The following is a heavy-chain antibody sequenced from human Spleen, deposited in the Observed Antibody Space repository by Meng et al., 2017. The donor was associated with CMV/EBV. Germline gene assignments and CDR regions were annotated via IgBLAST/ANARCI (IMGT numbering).Heavy chain of an antibody. V-gene: IGHV3-23*01. CDR2: ISGSGGDT. CDR3: AKASRYSNLRDYLHY. J-gene: IGHJ4*02. D-gene: IGHD3-16*02. Sequence: SGFSFSSYVMTWVRQAPGKGLEWVSGISGSGGDTYYADSVKGRFTISRDNSKNTLYLQMNSLRVVDTAVYHCAKASRYSNLRDYLHYWGQGALVTVSS. CDR1: GFSFSSYV.